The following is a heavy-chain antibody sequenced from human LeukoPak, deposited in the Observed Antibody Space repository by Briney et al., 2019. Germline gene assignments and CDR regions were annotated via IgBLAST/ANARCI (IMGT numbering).Heavy chain of an antibody. J-gene: IGHJ4*02. CDR3: ARDRYSSGWYGDFDC. CDR1: GFTFNSYA. D-gene: IGHD6-19*01. CDR2: ISSDGSNN. V-gene: IGHV3-30*15. Sequence: GGSLRLSCAVSGFTFNSYAMHWVRQAPGKGLEWVAVISSDGSNNYYADSVKGRFTISRDNSNNTLYLQLSSLRAEDTAVYYCARDRYSSGWYGDFDCWGQGTLVTVSS.